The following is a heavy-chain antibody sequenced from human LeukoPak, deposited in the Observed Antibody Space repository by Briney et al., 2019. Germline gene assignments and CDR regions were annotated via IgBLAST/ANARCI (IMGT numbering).Heavy chain of an antibody. CDR3: ARGRELLWFGELLTSWAHFYGMDV. CDR2: FDPEDGET. CDR1: GYTLTELS. Sequence: ASVKVSCKVSGYTLTELSMHWVRQAPGKGLEWMGGFDPEDGETIYAQKFQGRVTMTRNTSISTAYMELSSLRSEDTAVYYCARGRELLWFGELLTSWAHFYGMDVWGQGTTVTVSS. J-gene: IGHJ6*02. D-gene: IGHD3-10*01. V-gene: IGHV1-24*01.